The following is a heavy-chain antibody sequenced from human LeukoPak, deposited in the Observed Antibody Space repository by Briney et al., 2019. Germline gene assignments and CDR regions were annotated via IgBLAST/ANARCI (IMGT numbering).Heavy chain of an antibody. D-gene: IGHD6-6*01. CDR2: ISGSGGST. CDR1: GGTFIIYA. J-gene: IGHJ5*02. CDR3: AKAPIAARPRDWFDP. V-gene: IGHV3-23*01. Sequence: SCKASGGTFIIYAMSWVRQAPGKGLEWVSAISGSGGSTYYADSVKGRFTISRDNSKNTLYLQMNSLRAEDTAVYYCAKAPIAARPRDWFDPWGQGTLVTVSS.